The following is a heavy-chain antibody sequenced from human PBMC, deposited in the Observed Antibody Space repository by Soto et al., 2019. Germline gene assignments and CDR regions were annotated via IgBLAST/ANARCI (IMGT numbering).Heavy chain of an antibody. D-gene: IGHD2-2*01. V-gene: IGHV4-31*03. CDR1: GGSITSSGYY. CDR2: TSNSGST. J-gene: IGHJ4*02. Sequence: QVQLQESGPGLVKPSQPLSLTCTVSGGSITSSGYYWSWIRQHPGEGLEWIGFTSNSGSTSYNPSLQSRVTISVDTSSNQFSLNLKSVTAADTAVYYWARGGGSTKVDYWGQGTLVTVSP. CDR3: ARGGGSTKVDY.